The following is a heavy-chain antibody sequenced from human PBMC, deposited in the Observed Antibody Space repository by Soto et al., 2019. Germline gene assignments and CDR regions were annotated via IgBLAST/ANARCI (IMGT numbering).Heavy chain of an antibody. Sequence: GGSLRLSCAASGFTFSNAWMNWVRQAPGKGLEWVGRIRNKPNSYTTDYAASVKGRFTISRDDSQSSLYLQMNSLKTEDTAVYFCASSGSYYPFDYWGLGTLVTVSS. D-gene: IGHD1-26*01. CDR3: ASSGSYYPFDY. CDR2: IRNKPNSYTT. J-gene: IGHJ4*02. CDR1: GFTFSNAW. V-gene: IGHV3-72*01.